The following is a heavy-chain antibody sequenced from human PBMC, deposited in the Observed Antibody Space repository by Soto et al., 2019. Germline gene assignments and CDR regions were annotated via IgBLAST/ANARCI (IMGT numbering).Heavy chain of an antibody. CDR3: AGEPAVGRGLQLCVRPDYYYHGMEV. Sequence: PSETLSLTCAVYCGSFRCFYWSWTRQPPGRGREWLGEINHSGSTNYNPSLKTPVTISADTSKNNFSLKLSSATATDTSVYYIAGEPAVGRGLQLCVRPDYYYHGMEVWGQGTTV. V-gene: IGHV4-34*01. D-gene: IGHD5-12*01. CDR1: CGSFRCFY. CDR2: INHSGST. J-gene: IGHJ6*02.